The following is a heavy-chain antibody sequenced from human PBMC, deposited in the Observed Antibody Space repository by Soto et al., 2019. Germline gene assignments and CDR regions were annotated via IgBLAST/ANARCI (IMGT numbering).Heavy chain of an antibody. CDR3: ARDAIKSLGINYYGIDV. Sequence: WVRQAPGRGLEWVSSISSSSSYIYYSDSVKGRFTISRDKAKSTLYLQMNSLRAEDTAVYYCARDAIKSLGINYYGIDVWRQGSTVRVS. CDR2: ISSSSSYI. J-gene: IGHJ6*02. V-gene: IGHV3-21*06.